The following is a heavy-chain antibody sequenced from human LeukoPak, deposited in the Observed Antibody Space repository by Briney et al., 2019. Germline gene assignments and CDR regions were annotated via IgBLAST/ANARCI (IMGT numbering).Heavy chain of an antibody. J-gene: IGHJ6*02. CDR3: ARDRPAPGDYYYGMDV. D-gene: IGHD6-6*01. Sequence: GGSLRLSCAASGFTFSDYYMSWIRQAPGKGLEWVSVIYSGGSTYYADSVKGRFTISRDNSKNTLYLQMNSLRAEDTAVYYCARDRPAPGDYYYGMDVWGQGTTVTVSS. CDR2: IYSGGST. V-gene: IGHV3-53*01. CDR1: GFTFSDYY.